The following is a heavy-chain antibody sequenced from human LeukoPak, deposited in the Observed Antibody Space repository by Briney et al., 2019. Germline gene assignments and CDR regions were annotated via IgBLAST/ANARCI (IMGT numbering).Heavy chain of an antibody. CDR1: GGSISSSSYY. J-gene: IGHJ3*02. CDR2: IYYSGST. V-gene: IGHV4-39*07. CDR3: ARAEYSSSSVGGDDAFDI. D-gene: IGHD6-6*01. Sequence: PSETLSLTCTVSGGSISSSSYYWGWIRQPPGKGLEWIGSIYYSGSTYYNPSLKSRVTISVDTSKNQFSLKLSSVTAADTAVYYCARAEYSSSSVGGDDAFDIWGQGTMVTVSS.